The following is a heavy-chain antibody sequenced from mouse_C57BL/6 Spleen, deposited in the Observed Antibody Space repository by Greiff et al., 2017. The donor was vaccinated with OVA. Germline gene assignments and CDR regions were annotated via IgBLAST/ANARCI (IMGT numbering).Heavy chain of an antibody. CDR3: ARGGLLGAMDY. CDR1: GYTFTNYW. D-gene: IGHD1-1*01. J-gene: IGHJ4*01. Sequence: QVQLQQSGAELVRPGTSVKMSCKASGYTFTNYWIGWAKQRPGHGLEWIGDIYPGGGYTNYNEKFKGKATLTADKSSSTAYMQFSSLTSEDSAIYYCARGGLLGAMDYWGQGTSVTVSS. CDR2: IYPGGGYT. V-gene: IGHV1-63*01.